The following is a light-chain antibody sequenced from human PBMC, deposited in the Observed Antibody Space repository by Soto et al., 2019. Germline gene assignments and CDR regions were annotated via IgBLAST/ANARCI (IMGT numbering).Light chain of an antibody. Sequence: EIGLTQSPATLSLSPGERATLSCRASPSVTNFLARYQQKPGQAPRLLIYGAFNRATGIPARFSGSGSGTDFTLTISRLETEDSAVYYCQQRNVWPPVTFGQGTRLEI. CDR1: PSVTNF. CDR2: GAF. J-gene: IGKJ5*01. CDR3: QQRNVWPPVT. V-gene: IGKV3-11*01.